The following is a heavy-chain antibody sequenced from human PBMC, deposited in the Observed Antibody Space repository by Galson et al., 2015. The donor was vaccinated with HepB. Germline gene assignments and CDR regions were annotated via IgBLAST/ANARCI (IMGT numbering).Heavy chain of an antibody. CDR1: GYTFTNYG. Sequence: SVKVSCKASGYTFTNYGVTWVRQAPGQGLEWLGWFKVYNGNTYYGQNFQGRITLTTDTSTDTAYMELRRLRSDDTAVYHCARDKFTYSSNPEYWGQGTLVTVSS. J-gene: IGHJ4*02. CDR3: ARDKFTYSSNPEY. D-gene: IGHD6-13*01. CDR2: FKVYNGNT. V-gene: IGHV1-18*04.